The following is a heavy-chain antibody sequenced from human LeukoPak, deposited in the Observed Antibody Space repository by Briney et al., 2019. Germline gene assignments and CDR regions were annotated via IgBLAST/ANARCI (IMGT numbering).Heavy chain of an antibody. CDR1: GFSFSSYW. Sequence: GGSLRLSCAVSGFSFSSYWISWVRQAPGKGLEWVANIKQDGSEKYYVDSVKGRFTIARDNAKNSRYLQMNNLRAEDTAVYSCARHGIGPYPGEEYWGQGTLVTVSS. CDR3: ARHGIGPYPGEEY. D-gene: IGHD3-10*01. V-gene: IGHV3-7*01. J-gene: IGHJ4*02. CDR2: IKQDGSEK.